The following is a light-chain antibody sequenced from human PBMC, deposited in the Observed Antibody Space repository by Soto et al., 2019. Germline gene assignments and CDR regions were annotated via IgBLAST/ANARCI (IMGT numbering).Light chain of an antibody. CDR3: QQYGSSPIP. CDR2: GAS. CDR1: QSVSSK. J-gene: IGKJ5*01. Sequence: EIVMSQSPATLSVSPGGGASLPCRASQSVSSKLAWYQQKPGQAPRLLIYGASTRATGIPARFSGSGSGTDFTLTISRLEPEDFAVYYCQQYGSSPIPFGQGRRLEIK. V-gene: IGKV3-15*01.